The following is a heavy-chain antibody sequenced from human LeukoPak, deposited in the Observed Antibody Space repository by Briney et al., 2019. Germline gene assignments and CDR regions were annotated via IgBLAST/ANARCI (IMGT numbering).Heavy chain of an antibody. CDR3: AMSHDYYDSSGYYYFDY. J-gene: IGHJ4*02. CDR2: INPNNGGT. D-gene: IGHD3-22*01. V-gene: IGHV1-2*02. Sequence: ASVKVSCKASGYTFTGYYMHWVRQAPGPGLEWMGWINPNNGGTNYAQKFQGRVTMTRDTYISTAYMELSRLRSDDTAVYYCAMSHDYYDSSGYYYFDYWGQGTLVTVSS. CDR1: GYTFTGYY.